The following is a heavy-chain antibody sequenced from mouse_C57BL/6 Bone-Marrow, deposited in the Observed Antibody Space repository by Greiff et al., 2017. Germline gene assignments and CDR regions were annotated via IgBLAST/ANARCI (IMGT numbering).Heavy chain of an antibody. D-gene: IGHD2-1*01. V-gene: IGHV1-64*01. CDR2: IHPNSGST. CDR1: GYTFTSYW. J-gene: IGHJ3*01. Sequence: QVQLQQPGAELVKPGASVKLSCKASGYTFTSYWMHWVKQRPGQGLEWIGMIHPNSGSTNYNEKFKSKATLTVDKSSSTAYMQLSSLTSEDSAVYYCARDGYYGKGGCAYWGQGTLVTVSA. CDR3: ARDGYYGKGGCAY.